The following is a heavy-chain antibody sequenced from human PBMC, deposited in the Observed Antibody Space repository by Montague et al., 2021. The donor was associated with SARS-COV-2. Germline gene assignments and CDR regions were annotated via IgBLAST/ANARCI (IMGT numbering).Heavy chain of an antibody. V-gene: IGHV4-4*02. J-gene: IGHJ4*02. CDR1: GVSITSTNW. CDR2: ISYGGIA. D-gene: IGHD4-11*01. CDR3: AGKVLTVPADY. Sequence: SEILSLTCAVSGVSITSTNWWSLVRQPPGKGLEWIGEISYGGIATYNPSLKSRATISMDRSRNLFSLKLGSVTAADTAIYYCAGKVLTVPADYWGQGTLVTVS.